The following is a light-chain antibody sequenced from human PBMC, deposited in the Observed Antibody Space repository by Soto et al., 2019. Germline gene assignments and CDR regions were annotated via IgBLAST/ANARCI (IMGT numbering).Light chain of an antibody. J-gene: IGKJ4*01. CDR2: AAS. Sequence: DVQITHSPSSVSASVGDRVTITCRWSQGISNWLVWYQQKPGMAPKFLIYAASSLQSGVPSRFSGSGSGTDFTLTISSLQPEDFATYYCLQASSFPLTLGGGTKVDIK. CDR3: LQASSFPLT. V-gene: IGKV1-12*01. CDR1: QGISNW.